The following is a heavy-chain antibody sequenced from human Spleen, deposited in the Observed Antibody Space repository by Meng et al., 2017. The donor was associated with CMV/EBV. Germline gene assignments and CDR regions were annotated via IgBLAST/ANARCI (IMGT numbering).Heavy chain of an antibody. V-gene: IGHV1-2*02. CDR2: INPNSGGT. J-gene: IGHJ4*02. Sequence: QVQLVQSGAEVKKPGASVKVSCKASGYTFTSYGISWVRQAPGQGLEWMGWINPNSGGTNYAQKFQGRVTMTRDTSISTAYMELSRLRSDDTAVYYCATLQTSSGWDDDYWGQGTLVTVSS. CDR3: ATLQTSSGWDDDY. CDR1: GYTFTSYG. D-gene: IGHD6-19*01.